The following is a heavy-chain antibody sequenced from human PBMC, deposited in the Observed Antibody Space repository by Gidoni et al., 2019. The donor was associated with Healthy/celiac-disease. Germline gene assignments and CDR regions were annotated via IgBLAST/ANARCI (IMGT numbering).Heavy chain of an antibody. Sequence: QLQLPESGPGLVKPSENLSLTCTVSGGPISSSSYYWGWIRQPPGKGLEWIGSIYYSGSTYYNPSLKRRVTISVDTSKNQFSLKLSSVTAADTAVYYCARTRLLAAAGIDLFDYWGQGTLVTVSS. D-gene: IGHD6-13*01. V-gene: IGHV4-39*01. CDR1: GGPISSSSYY. J-gene: IGHJ4*02. CDR2: IYYSGST. CDR3: ARTRLLAAAGIDLFDY.